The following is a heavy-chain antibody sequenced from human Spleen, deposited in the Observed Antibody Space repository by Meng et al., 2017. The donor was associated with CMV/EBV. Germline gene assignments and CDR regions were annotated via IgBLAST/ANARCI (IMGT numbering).Heavy chain of an antibody. Sequence: GESLKISCAASGFIFRNYAMSWVRQAPGKGLEWVSEISGSGGTTNYSDSVRGRFTISRDNSKNTLYLQMNSLRAEDTAVYYCARDRLRLLGMDVWGQGTTVTVSS. CDR2: ISGSGGTT. D-gene: IGHD1-26*01. CDR1: GFIFRNYA. J-gene: IGHJ6*02. V-gene: IGHV3-23*01. CDR3: ARDRLRLLGMDV.